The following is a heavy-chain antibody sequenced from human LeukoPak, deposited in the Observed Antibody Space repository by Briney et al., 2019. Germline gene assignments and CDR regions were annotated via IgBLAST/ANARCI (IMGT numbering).Heavy chain of an antibody. CDR3: AKVAAWTYFDS. CDR2: IDGSGQTT. J-gene: IGHJ4*02. Sequence: WGSLRLSCAASGLTFSSSAMSWVRQAPGTGLGWVSVIDGSGQTTYYADSVKGRFTISRDNSKNTVYLQLTSLRVEDTAVYYCAKVAAWTYFDSWGQGTLVTVSS. V-gene: IGHV3-23*01. CDR1: GLTFSSSA. D-gene: IGHD3/OR15-3a*01.